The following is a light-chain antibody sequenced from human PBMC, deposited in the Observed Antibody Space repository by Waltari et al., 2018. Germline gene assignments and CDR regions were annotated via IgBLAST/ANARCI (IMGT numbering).Light chain of an antibody. CDR3: QQYCTTPT. CDR1: QSVLYRSNNKEY. J-gene: IGKJ1*01. CDR2: WAS. Sequence: DIVMTQFPDSLAVSLGERATINCKSSQSVLYRSNNKEYLAWYQQKTGQPAKLLIYWASTRESGVPDRFSGSGSGTDFTLTISSLQAEDVAVYYCQQYCTTPTFGQGTKVEIK. V-gene: IGKV4-1*01.